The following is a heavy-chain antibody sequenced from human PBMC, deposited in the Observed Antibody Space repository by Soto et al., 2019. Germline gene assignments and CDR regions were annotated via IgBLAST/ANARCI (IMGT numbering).Heavy chain of an antibody. V-gene: IGHV3-23*01. J-gene: IGHJ4*02. CDR3: AKDWAPYSSSLYFDY. CDR2: ISGSGAST. CDR1: GFTFSSYA. Sequence: EVQLLESGGGLVQPGGSLRLSCAASGFTFSSYAMSWVRQAPGKGLEWVSAISGSGASTYYADSVKGRFTISRDNSKNTLYMQMNRLRAEDTAVYYCAKDWAPYSSSLYFDYWGQGNLVTVSS. D-gene: IGHD6-13*01.